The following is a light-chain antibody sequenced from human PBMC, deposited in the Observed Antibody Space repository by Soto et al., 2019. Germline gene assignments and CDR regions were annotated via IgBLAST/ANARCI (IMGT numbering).Light chain of an antibody. Sequence: QSALTQPRSVSGSPGQSVTISCTGTSSDVGAYNYVSWYQHHPGKAPKFMIYDVSKRPSGVPDRFSASKSGNTASLTISGLQAEDEADYYCCSYAGDSVVFGGGTKLTVL. J-gene: IGLJ2*01. CDR1: SSDVGAYNY. CDR2: DVS. CDR3: CSYAGDSVV. V-gene: IGLV2-11*01.